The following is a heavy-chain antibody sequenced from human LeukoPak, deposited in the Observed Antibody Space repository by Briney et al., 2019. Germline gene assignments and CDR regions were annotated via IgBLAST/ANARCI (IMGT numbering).Heavy chain of an antibody. CDR2: IYPTGST. J-gene: IGHJ4*02. CDR3: ARLVQQSSGIVVRGYYFEY. Sequence: SQTLSLTCTVSGGSISNYYWSWIRQPPGKGLEWIGYIYPTGSTNYNPSLKSRLTFSVDTSKNQFTLKLISVTAADTAVYYCARLVQQSSGIVVRGYYFEYWGQGTLVTVSS. CDR1: GGSISNYY. V-gene: IGHV4-59*08. D-gene: IGHD3-22*01.